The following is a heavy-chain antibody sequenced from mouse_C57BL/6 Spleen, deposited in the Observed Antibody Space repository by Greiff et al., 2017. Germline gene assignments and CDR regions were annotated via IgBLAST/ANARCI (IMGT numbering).Heavy chain of an antibody. CDR3: ARADSNYGDFDY. J-gene: IGHJ2*01. V-gene: IGHV3-6*01. Sequence: VQLQQSGPGLVKPSQSLSLTCSVTGYSITSGYFWNWIRRFPGNKLEWMVYISYNGSNNYNPSFKNRISITRDTSKNQFFLKLISVPTDDTATYYCARADSNYGDFDYWGQGTTLTVSS. CDR2: ISYNGSN. D-gene: IGHD2-5*01. CDR1: GYSITSGYF.